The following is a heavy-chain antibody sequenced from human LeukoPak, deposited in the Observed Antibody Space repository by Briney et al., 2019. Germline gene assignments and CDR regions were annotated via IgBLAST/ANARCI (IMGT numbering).Heavy chain of an antibody. CDR2: INWNVGST. D-gene: IGHD6-13*01. Sequence: PRGSLRLSCAPPGFTFDEYGMSWVRQAPGKGREWVSGINWNVGSTGYADSVKGRFSISRDNAKTSLYLQMNSIRAEDTALYYCARDLRAAAGTCRYLRHWGQGTLVTVSS. J-gene: IGHJ1*01. V-gene: IGHV3-20*04. CDR1: GFTFDEYG. CDR3: ARDLRAAAGTCRYLRH.